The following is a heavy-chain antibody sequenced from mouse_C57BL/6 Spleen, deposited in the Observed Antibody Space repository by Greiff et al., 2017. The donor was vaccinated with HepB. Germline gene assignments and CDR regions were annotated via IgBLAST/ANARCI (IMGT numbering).Heavy chain of an antibody. CDR2: IYPRSGNT. V-gene: IGHV1-81*01. D-gene: IGHD1-1*01. Sequence: QVQLKQSGAELARPGASVKLSCKASGYTFTSYGISWVKQRTGQGLEWIGEIYPRSGNTYYNEKFKGKATLTADKSSSTAYMELRSLTSEDSAVYFCARYGDSIMDYWGQGTSVTVSS. CDR1: GYTFTSYG. J-gene: IGHJ4*01. CDR3: ARYGDSIMDY.